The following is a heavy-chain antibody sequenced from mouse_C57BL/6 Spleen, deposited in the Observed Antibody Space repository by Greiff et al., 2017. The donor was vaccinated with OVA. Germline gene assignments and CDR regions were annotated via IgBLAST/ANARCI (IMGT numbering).Heavy chain of an antibody. CDR2: ISDGGSYT. J-gene: IGHJ2*01. CDR1: GFTFSSYA. D-gene: IGHD1-1*01. V-gene: IGHV5-4*01. Sequence: EVQLVESGGGLVKPGGSLKLSCAASGFTFSSYAMSWVRQTPEKRLEWVATISDGGSYTYYPDNVKGRFTISRDNAKNNLYLQMSHLKSEDTAMYYCARDTDYGSSLYYFDYWGQGTTLTVSS. CDR3: ARDTDYGSSLYYFDY.